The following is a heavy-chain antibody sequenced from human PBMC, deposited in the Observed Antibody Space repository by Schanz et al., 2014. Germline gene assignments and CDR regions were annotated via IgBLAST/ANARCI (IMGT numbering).Heavy chain of an antibody. V-gene: IGHV4-34*09. J-gene: IGHJ3*02. Sequence: QVQLQESGPGLVKPSQTLSLTCGVFGGSFSGYYWSWIRQPPGKGLEWIGFISYSGSTYYNPSLKSRVTISVDTSKNQFSLNLSSATAADTAVYYCARDRGHGDLPGDIWGRGTMVTVSS. CDR3: ARDRGHGDLPGDI. CDR1: GGSFSGYY. CDR2: ISYSGST. D-gene: IGHD4-17*01.